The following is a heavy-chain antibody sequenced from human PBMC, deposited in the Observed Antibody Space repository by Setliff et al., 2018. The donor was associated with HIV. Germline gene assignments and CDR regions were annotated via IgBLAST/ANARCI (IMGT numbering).Heavy chain of an antibody. J-gene: IGHJ5*02. V-gene: IGHV4-34*01. CDR1: GGSFSGYY. CDR2: INHSGST. CDR3: ARRSTWIVVVIGSWFDP. Sequence: SETLSLTCAVYGGSFSGYYWSWIRQPPGKGLEWIGEINHSGSTNYNPSLKSRVTISVDTSKNQFSLKLSSVTAADTAVYYCARRSTWIVVVIGSWFDPWGQGTLVTVSS. D-gene: IGHD3-22*01.